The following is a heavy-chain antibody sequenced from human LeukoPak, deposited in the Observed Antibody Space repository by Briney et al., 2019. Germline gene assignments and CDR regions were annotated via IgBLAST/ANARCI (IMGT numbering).Heavy chain of an antibody. J-gene: IGHJ4*02. D-gene: IGHD3/OR15-3a*01. V-gene: IGHV1-18*01. CDR1: GYTFTSYG. Sequence: GASVKVSCKASGYTFTSYGISWVRQAPGQGLEWMGWISAYNGNTNYAQKLQGRVTMTTDTSTSTAYMELRSLRSEDTAVYYCARSGLIFGLVIETHFDSWGQGTLVTVSS. CDR3: ARSGLIFGLVIETHFDS. CDR2: ISAYNGNT.